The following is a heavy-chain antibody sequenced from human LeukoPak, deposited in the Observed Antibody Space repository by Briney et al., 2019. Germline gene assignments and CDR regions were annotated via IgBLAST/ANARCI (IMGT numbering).Heavy chain of an antibody. Sequence: PGGSLRLSCAASGFTFSSYAMHWVRQAPGKGLEWVAVISYDGSNKYYADSVKGRFTISRDNAKNSLYLQMNSLRAEDTAFYYCAKATGLSTKQWLVPFDYWGQGTLVTVSS. V-gene: IGHV3-30-3*01. J-gene: IGHJ4*02. CDR2: ISYDGSNK. D-gene: IGHD6-19*01. CDR1: GFTFSSYA. CDR3: AKATGLSTKQWLVPFDY.